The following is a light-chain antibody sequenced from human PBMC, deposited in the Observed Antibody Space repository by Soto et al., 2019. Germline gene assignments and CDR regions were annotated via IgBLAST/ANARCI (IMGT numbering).Light chain of an antibody. CDR2: GTS. V-gene: IGKV3-20*01. Sequence: DIVLTQSPGTLSLSPGERATLSCRASQSLSTSYLAWYQQKPGQAPRLLTYGTSSRASGIPDRFSGSGSGTDFTLTISRLEPEDFAVYYCQNYGSSSLTFGGGTKVDNK. J-gene: IGKJ4*01. CDR1: QSLSTSY. CDR3: QNYGSSSLT.